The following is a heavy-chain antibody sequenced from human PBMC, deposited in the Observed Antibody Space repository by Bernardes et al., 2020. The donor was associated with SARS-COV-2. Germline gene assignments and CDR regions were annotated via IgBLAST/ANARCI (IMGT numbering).Heavy chain of an antibody. J-gene: IGHJ6*02. V-gene: IGHV4-4*07. CDR2: IYTSGST. CDR1: GGSISSYY. Sequence: SEPLSLTCTVSGGSISSYYWSWIRQPAGKGLEWIGRIYTSGSTNYNPSLKSRVTMSVDTSKNQFSLKLSSVTAADTAVYYCAGAHDYSNYRYYYYYGMDVWGQGTTVTVSS. D-gene: IGHD4-4*01. CDR3: AGAHDYSNYRYYYYYGMDV.